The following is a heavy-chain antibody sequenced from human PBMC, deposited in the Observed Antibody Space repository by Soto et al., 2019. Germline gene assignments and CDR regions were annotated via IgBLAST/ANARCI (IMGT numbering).Heavy chain of an antibody. CDR3: ARADSSSPEFDP. J-gene: IGHJ5*02. CDR1: GFTFSSYE. D-gene: IGHD6-6*01. Sequence: GGSLRLSCAASGFTFSSYEMNWVRQAPGKGLEWVSYISSSGSTIYYADSVKGRFTISRDNAKNSLYLQMNSLRAEDTAVYYCARADSSSPEFDPWGQGTLVTVSS. V-gene: IGHV3-48*03. CDR2: ISSSGSTI.